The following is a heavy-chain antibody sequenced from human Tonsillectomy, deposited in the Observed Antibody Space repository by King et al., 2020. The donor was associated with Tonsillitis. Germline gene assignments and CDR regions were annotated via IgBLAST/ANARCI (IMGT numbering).Heavy chain of an antibody. CDR3: ARDVTPYDISLYYDGLDI. CDR1: GFTFSRYW. J-gene: IGHJ3*02. V-gene: IGHV3-7*03. D-gene: IGHD3-22*01. Sequence: VQLVESGGGLVQPGGSLRLSCAVSGFTFSRYWMTWVRQAPGKGLEWVANIKRDGSQKHYADSVEGRFTISRDNAKDSVYLQMDSLRAEDTAVYYCARDVTPYDISLYYDGLDIWGQGTMVTVSS. CDR2: IKRDGSQK.